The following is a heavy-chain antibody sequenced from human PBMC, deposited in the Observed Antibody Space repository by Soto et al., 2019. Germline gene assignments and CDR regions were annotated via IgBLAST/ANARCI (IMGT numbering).Heavy chain of an antibody. CDR2: INHSGST. CDR3: ASAAYGSGSSIDD. Sequence: PSETLSLTCAVYGGSFSGYYWSWIRQPPGKGLEWIGEINHSGSTNYNPSLKSRVTISVDTSKNQFSLKLSSVTAADTAVYYCASAAYGSGSSIDDWGQGTLVTVTS. D-gene: IGHD3-10*01. V-gene: IGHV4-34*01. CDR1: GGSFSGYY. J-gene: IGHJ4*02.